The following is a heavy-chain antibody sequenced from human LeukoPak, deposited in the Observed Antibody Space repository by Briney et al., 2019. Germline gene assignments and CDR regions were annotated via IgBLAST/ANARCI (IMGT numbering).Heavy chain of an antibody. Sequence: ASVKVSCKASGYTFTSYYMHWVRQAPGQGLEWMGIINPSGGSTSYAQKLQGRVTTTRDTSTSTVYMELSSLRSEDTAVYYCARLWFGDYKRYGMDVWGQGTTVTISS. V-gene: IGHV1-46*01. CDR2: INPSGGST. CDR3: ARLWFGDYKRYGMDV. J-gene: IGHJ6*02. CDR1: GYTFTSYY. D-gene: IGHD3-10*01.